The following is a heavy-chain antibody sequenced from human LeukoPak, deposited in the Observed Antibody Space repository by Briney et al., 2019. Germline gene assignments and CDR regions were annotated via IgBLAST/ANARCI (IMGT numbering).Heavy chain of an antibody. J-gene: IGHJ5*02. CDR2: IDRDGTTK. V-gene: IGHV3-7*03. D-gene: IGHD2-15*01. Sequence: GSLRLSCAASGFTVGTYWMSWVRQAPGKGLEWVANIDRDGTTKFYLDSLEGRFTISRDNAKNSLYLQGNSLRVEDTAVYYCARDGGYCEGITCPGDLWGQGALVAVSS. CDR1: GFTVGTYW. CDR3: ARDGGYCEGITCPGDL.